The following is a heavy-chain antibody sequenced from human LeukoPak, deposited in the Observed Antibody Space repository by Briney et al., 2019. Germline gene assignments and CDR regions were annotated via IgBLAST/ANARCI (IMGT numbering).Heavy chain of an antibody. V-gene: IGHV3-7*01. CDR2: INHNGNVN. D-gene: IGHD3-22*01. CDR3: ARVYYYDSTGYSGFDP. CDR1: GFTFSSYW. J-gene: IGHJ5*02. Sequence: PGGSLRLSCAASGFTFSSYWMNWARQAPGKGLEWVASINHNGNVNYYVDSVKGRFTISRGNAKNSLYLQMNSLRAEDTAVYYCARVYYYDSTGYSGFDPWGQGTLVTVSS.